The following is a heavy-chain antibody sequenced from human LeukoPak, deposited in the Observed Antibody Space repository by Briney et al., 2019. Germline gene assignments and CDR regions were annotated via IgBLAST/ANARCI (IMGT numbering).Heavy chain of an antibody. J-gene: IGHJ4*02. CDR3: AKNYYDILTAQIG. D-gene: IGHD3-9*01. Sequence: PGGSLRLSCAASGFTFSTYAVSWVRQAPGKGLEWVSTISGSGGRTYYVDSVKGRFTISRDNSKNTLYLQMNSLRAEDTAVYYCAKNYYDILTAQIGWGQGILVTVSP. V-gene: IGHV3-23*01. CDR2: ISGSGGRT. CDR1: GFTFSTYA.